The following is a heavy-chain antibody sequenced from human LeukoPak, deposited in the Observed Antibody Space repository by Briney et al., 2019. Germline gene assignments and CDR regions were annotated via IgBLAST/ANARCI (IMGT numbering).Heavy chain of an antibody. D-gene: IGHD3-22*01. CDR1: GGSISSSSYY. V-gene: IGHV4-39*07. CDR3: ARGGDSSGYYGRYFDY. CDR2: INHSGST. Sequence: PSETLSLTCTVSGGSISSSSYYWGWIRQPPGKGLEWIGEINHSGSTNYNPSLKSRVTISVDTSKNQFSLKLSSVTAADTAVYYCARGGDSSGYYGRYFDYWGQGTLATVSS. J-gene: IGHJ4*02.